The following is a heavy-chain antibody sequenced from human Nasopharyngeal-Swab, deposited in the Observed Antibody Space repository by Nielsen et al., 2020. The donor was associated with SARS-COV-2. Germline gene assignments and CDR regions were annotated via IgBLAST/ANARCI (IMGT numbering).Heavy chain of an antibody. CDR3: ARMSYDIMTLSHDPDY. CDR1: GFPFGDHF. V-gene: IGHV3-11*04. Sequence: GESLKISCAASGFPFGDHFMTWIRQAPGKGLEWVSYISSGCSTIYYADSVKGRFTISRDNARSSLYLQMSNLRAEDTALYYCARMSYDIMTLSHDPDYWGQGTQVTVSS. J-gene: IGHJ4*02. D-gene: IGHD3-9*01. CDR2: ISSGCSTI.